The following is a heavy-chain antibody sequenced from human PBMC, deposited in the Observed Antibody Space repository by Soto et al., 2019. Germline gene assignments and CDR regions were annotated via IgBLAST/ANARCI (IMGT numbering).Heavy chain of an antibody. V-gene: IGHV4-30-4*01. CDR2: IYYSGST. CDR3: ARDGSGTPPLNTAFDI. J-gene: IGHJ3*02. Sequence: SETLSLTCTVSGGSISSGDYYWSWIRQPPGKGLEWIGYIYYSGSTYYNPSLKSRVTISVDTSKNQFSLKLSSVTTADTAVYYCARDGSGTPPLNTAFDIWGQGTMVTVSS. CDR1: GGSISSGDYY. D-gene: IGHD3-10*01.